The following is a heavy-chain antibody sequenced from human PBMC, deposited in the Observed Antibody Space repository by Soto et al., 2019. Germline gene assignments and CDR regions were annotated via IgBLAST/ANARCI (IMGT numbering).Heavy chain of an antibody. V-gene: IGHV3-73*01. D-gene: IGHD5-18*01. Sequence: GGSLRLSCEASGFSFSDSAIHWVRQASGKGLEWVGRIRNKTNNYATAFNAPVKGRFTISRDDSKNTVYLQMNNLKLDDTALYYCTSRRDSTAVDSLDHWGQGTLVTVSS. CDR1: GFSFSDSA. J-gene: IGHJ4*02. CDR2: IRNKTNNYAT. CDR3: TSRRDSTAVDSLDH.